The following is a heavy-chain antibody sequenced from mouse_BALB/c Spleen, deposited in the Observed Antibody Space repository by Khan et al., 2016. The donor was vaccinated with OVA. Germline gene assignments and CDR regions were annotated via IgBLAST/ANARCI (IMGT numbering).Heavy chain of an antibody. CDR3: ARWFAY. V-gene: IGHV3-2*02. J-gene: IGHJ3*01. Sequence: EVQLQESGPGLVKPSQSLSLTCTVTGYSITSDYAWNWIRQFPGNKLDWMGYINYSGSTSYNPSLKSRISITRDTSKNQFFLQLNSVTTEDTATYYCARWFAYWGQGTLVTVSA. CDR1: GYSITSDYA. CDR2: INYSGST.